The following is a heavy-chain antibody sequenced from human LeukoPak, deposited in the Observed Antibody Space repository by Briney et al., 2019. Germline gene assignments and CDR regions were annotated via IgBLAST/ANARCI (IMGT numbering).Heavy chain of an antibody. CDR2: ISAYNGNT. CDR1: GYTFTSYG. V-gene: IGHV1-18*01. D-gene: IGHD2-2*01. CDR3: ALVIPAADNFDY. J-gene: IGHJ4*02. Sequence: ASVKVSCKASGYTFTSYGISWVRQAPGQGLEWMGWISAYNGNTNYAQKLKGRVTITTDTSKSTAYMELRSLRSDDTAVYYCALVIPAADNFDYWGQGTLVTVSS.